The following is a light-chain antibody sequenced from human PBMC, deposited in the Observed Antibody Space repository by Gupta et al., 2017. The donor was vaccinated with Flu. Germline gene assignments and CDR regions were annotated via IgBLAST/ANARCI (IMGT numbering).Light chain of an antibody. CDR2: AAS. J-gene: IGKJ4*01. CDR1: QSISSY. CDR3: QQSYNTHALT. V-gene: IGKV1-39*01. Sequence: DIQMTQSPSSLSASVGDRVTISCRASQSISSYLNWYQQKPGKAPKLLIYAASSLQSVVPSRFSRSRCGTDFTLTISSRQPEDFATYYFQQSYNTHALTFGGGTRLEMK.